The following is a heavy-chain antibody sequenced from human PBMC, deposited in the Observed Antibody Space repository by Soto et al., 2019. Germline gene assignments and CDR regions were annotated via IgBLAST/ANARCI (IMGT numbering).Heavy chain of an antibody. D-gene: IGHD5-12*01. CDR2: ISYNSDSI. V-gene: IGHV3-9*01. Sequence: EVQLVESGGGLVQPGRSLRLSCAASGFRFNRHGMYWVRQAPGKGLEWVSGISYNSDSIGYADSVKGRFTISRDDVRNSVYLQMNSLRADDTALYYCAKDRSLWLDGFDIWGQGTMVTVSS. CDR3: AKDRSLWLDGFDI. CDR1: GFRFNRHG. J-gene: IGHJ3*02.